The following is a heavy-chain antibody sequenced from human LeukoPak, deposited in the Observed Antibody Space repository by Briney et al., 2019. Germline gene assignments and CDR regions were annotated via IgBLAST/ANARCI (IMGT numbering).Heavy chain of an antibody. D-gene: IGHD3-22*01. CDR2: ISGSGSST. Sequence: GGSLRLSCAASGFTFSSYPMSWVRQAPGKGLEWVSAISGSGSSTYYADSVKGRFTISRDNSKNTLYLQMNSLRAEDTAVYYCAREYYYDSSGYSIFDYWGQGTLVTVSS. CDR1: GFTFSSYP. J-gene: IGHJ4*02. V-gene: IGHV3-23*01. CDR3: AREYYYDSSGYSIFDY.